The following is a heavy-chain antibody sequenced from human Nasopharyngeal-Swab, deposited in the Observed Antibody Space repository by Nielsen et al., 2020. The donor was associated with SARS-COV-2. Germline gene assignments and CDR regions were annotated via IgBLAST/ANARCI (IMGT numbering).Heavy chain of an antibody. Sequence: SETLSLTCTASGGSISSYYWSWIRQPPGKGLEWIGYIYYSGSTNYNPSLKSRVTISVDTSKNQFSLKLSSVTAADTAVYYCARGRANYVSCIPWFDYWGQGTLFTVSS. J-gene: IGHJ4*02. CDR2: IYYSGST. CDR1: GGSISSYY. CDR3: ARGRANYVSCIPWFDY. D-gene: IGHD2-8*01. V-gene: IGHV4-59*13.